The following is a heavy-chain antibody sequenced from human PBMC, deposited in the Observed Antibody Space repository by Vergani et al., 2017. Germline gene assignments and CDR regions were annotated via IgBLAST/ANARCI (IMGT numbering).Heavy chain of an antibody. J-gene: IGHJ6*03. CDR3: AKSARVVPAAIRNYYYMDV. Sequence: QVQLVESGGGVVQPGRSLRLSCAASGFTFSSYGMHWVRQAPGKGLEWVAVISYDGSNKYYADSVKGRFTISRDNSKNTLDLQMNSLRAEDTAVYYCAKSARVVPAAIRNYYYMDVWGKGTTVTVSS. CDR2: ISYDGSNK. V-gene: IGHV3-30*18. CDR1: GFTFSSYG. D-gene: IGHD2-2*02.